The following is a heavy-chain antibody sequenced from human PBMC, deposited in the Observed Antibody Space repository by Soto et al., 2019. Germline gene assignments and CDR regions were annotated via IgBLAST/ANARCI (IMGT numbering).Heavy chain of an antibody. Sequence: SETLSLTCTVSGGSISSYYWSWIRQPPGKGLEWIGYIYYSGSTNYNPSLKSRVTISVDTSKNQFSLKLSSVTAADTAVYYCAGEPRPQWLGLLQEGYWGQGTLVTVSS. V-gene: IGHV4-59*01. CDR1: GGSISSYY. CDR3: AGEPRPQWLGLLQEGY. J-gene: IGHJ4*02. CDR2: IYYSGST. D-gene: IGHD6-19*01.